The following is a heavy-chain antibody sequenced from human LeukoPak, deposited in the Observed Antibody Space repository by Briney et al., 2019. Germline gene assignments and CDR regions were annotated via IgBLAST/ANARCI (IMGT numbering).Heavy chain of an antibody. CDR2: INPSGGST. Sequence: ASVKVSCKASGYTFTGYYMHWVRQAPGQGLEWMGIINPSGGSTSYAQKFQGRVTMTRDTSTSTVYMELSSLRSEDTAVYYCARDRMGYGDYGDFDYWGQGALVTVSS. V-gene: IGHV1-46*01. CDR3: ARDRMGYGDYGDFDY. J-gene: IGHJ4*02. D-gene: IGHD4-17*01. CDR1: GYTFTGYY.